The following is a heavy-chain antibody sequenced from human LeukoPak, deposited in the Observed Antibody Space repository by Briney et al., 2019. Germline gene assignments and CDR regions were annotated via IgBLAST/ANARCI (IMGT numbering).Heavy chain of an antibody. J-gene: IGHJ4*02. CDR3: ARQEARSGPYIDY. D-gene: IGHD3-16*01. Sequence: GESLKISSKRSGYKFINYWIGRVSQMPGKGPEWMGIIYPADSDTRYSPSFQGQVTMSVDKSISTAYLQWSSLTASDTAIYYCARQEARSGPYIDYWGQGTQVTVSS. V-gene: IGHV5-51*01. CDR2: IYPADSDT. CDR1: GYKFINYW.